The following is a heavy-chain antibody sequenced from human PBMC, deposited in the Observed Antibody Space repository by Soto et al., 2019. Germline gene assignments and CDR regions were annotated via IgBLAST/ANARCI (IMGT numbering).Heavy chain of an antibody. CDR2: TYYRSKWYN. J-gene: IGHJ6*02. Sequence: SQTLSLTCAISGDSVSSNSAAWNWIRQPPSRGLEWLGRTYYRSKWYNDYAVSVKSRITINPDTSKNQFSLQLNSVTPEDTAVYYCASYYYDSSGDRNGMDVWGQGTTVTVSS. V-gene: IGHV6-1*01. D-gene: IGHD3-22*01. CDR1: GDSVSSNSAA. CDR3: ASYYYDSSGDRNGMDV.